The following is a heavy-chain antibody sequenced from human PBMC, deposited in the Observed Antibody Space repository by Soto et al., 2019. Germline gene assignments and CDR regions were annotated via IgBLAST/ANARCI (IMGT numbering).Heavy chain of an antibody. CDR1: GGSFSGYY. CDR2: INHSGST. J-gene: IGHJ6*02. D-gene: IGHD3-10*01. V-gene: IGHV4-34*01. Sequence: QVQLQQWGAGLLKPSETLSLTCAVYGGSFSGYYWSWIRQPPGKGLEWIGEINHSGSTNYNPSLRGRVTISVDTSKNQFSLKLSSVTAADTAVYYCARAVTPPWYYYGSGTHLNYYYYGMDVWGQGTTVTVSS. CDR3: ARAVTPPWYYYGSGTHLNYYYYGMDV.